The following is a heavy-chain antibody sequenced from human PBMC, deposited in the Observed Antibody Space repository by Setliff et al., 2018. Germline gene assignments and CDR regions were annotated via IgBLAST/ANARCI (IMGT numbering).Heavy chain of an antibody. D-gene: IGHD6-6*01. V-gene: IGHV1-69*05. CDR2: TIPMFGTT. Sequence: SVKVSCKASGATFSSYGISWVRQAPGQGLEWMGGTIPMFGTTEYAQKFQGRLTIITDESTNTAFMQLSSLRSDDTAVYYCVREGVDRRSSTDYRYYMDVWGKGTTVT. J-gene: IGHJ6*03. CDR3: VREGVDRRSSTDYRYYMDV. CDR1: GATFSSYG.